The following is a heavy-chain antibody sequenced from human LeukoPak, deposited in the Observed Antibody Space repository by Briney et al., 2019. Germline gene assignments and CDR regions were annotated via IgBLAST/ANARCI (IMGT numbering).Heavy chain of an antibody. CDR3: ACTGVGYGMDV. CDR2: ITSSSSTI. D-gene: IGHD3-10*02. Sequence: GGSLRLSCAASGFTFSSHSMNWVRQAPGKGLEWLSYITSSSSTIYYADSVRGRFTTSRDNAKNSLYLQMNSLRAEDTAVYYCACTGVGYGMDVWGQGTTVTVSS. V-gene: IGHV3-48*04. CDR1: GFTFSSHS. J-gene: IGHJ6*02.